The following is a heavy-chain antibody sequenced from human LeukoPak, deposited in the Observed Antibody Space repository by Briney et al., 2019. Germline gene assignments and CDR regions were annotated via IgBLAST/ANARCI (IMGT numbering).Heavy chain of an antibody. D-gene: IGHD3-3*01. CDR1: GFTFDDYG. V-gene: IGHV3-20*01. CDR3: ARDGFTYYDFWSGGGSDY. Sequence: GGSLRLSRAASGFTFDDYGMSWVRQAPGKGLEWVSGINWNGGSTGYADSVKGRFTISRDNAKNSLYLQMNSLRAEDTALYHCARDGFTYYDFWSGGGSDYWGQGTLVTVSS. CDR2: INWNGGST. J-gene: IGHJ4*02.